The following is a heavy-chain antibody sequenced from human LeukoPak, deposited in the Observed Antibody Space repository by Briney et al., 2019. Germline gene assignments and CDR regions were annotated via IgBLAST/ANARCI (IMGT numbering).Heavy chain of an antibody. V-gene: IGHV3-48*04. CDR1: GLTFSDYR. Sequence: GGSLRLSSAPSGLTFSDYRMNWGRRAPGPGVEGISYISNHLRTIHYEDSVKGRITISRENVNNSLSLQMNSLRAEETAVYYCAKVRAVAGADYWGQGTLVTVSS. CDR3: AKVRAVAGADY. D-gene: IGHD6-19*01. J-gene: IGHJ4*02. CDR2: ISNHLRTI.